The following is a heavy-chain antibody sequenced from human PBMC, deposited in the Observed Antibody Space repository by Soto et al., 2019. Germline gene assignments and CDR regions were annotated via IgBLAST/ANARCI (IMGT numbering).Heavy chain of an antibody. CDR1: GFTFGDYA. D-gene: IGHD1-26*01. CDR3: TREKSGSYYVSWFDP. Sequence: SVRLSCTASGFTFGDYAMSWFRQAPGKGLEWVGFIRSKAYGGTTEYAASVKGRFTISRDDSKSIAYLQMNSLKTEDTAVYYCTREKSGSYYVSWFDPWGQGTLVTVSS. J-gene: IGHJ5*02. CDR2: IRSKAYGGTT. V-gene: IGHV3-49*03.